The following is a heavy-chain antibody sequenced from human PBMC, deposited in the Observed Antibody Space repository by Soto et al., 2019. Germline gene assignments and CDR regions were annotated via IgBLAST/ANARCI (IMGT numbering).Heavy chain of an antibody. CDR1: GGSISSCY. D-gene: IGHD5-18*01. CDR3: ARDQYSYGYGLKYYGLDV. Sequence: PSETLSLTCTVSGGSISSCYWSWIRQPPGKGLEWIGYIYYSGSTNYNPSLKSRVTISVDTSKNQFSLKLSSVTAADTAVYYCARDQYSYGYGLKYYGLDVWGQGTTVTVSS. V-gene: IGHV4-59*01. J-gene: IGHJ6*02. CDR2: IYYSGST.